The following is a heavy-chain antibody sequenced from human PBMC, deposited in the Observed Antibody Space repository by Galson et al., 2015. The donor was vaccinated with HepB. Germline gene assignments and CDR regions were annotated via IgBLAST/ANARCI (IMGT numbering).Heavy chain of an antibody. CDR1: GGSISSYY. J-gene: IGHJ3*02. V-gene: IGHV4-59*01. Sequence: QVQLQESGPGLVKPSETLSLTCTVSGGSISSYYWSWIRQPPGKGLEWIGYIYYSGSTNYNPSLKSRVTISVDTSKNQFSLKLSSVTAADTAVYYCARDGWGEYCSSTSCYSAFDIWGQGTMVTVSS. D-gene: IGHD2-2*01. CDR3: ARDGWGEYCSSTSCYSAFDI. CDR2: IYYSGST.